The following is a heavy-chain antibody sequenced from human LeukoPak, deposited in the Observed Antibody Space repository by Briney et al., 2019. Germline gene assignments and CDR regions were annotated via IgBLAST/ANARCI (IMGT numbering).Heavy chain of an antibody. D-gene: IGHD5-18*01. CDR1: GASISIYY. Sequence: PSETLSLTCTVSGASISIYYWSWIRQPAGKGLEWIGRMYTGGSGNYSPSLKSRVTMSVDTSKNQFSLKLSSVTAADTAVYYCARDRGYSYGYWYFDLWGRGTLVTVSS. J-gene: IGHJ2*01. CDR3: ARDRGYSYGYWYFDL. V-gene: IGHV4-4*07. CDR2: MYTGGSG.